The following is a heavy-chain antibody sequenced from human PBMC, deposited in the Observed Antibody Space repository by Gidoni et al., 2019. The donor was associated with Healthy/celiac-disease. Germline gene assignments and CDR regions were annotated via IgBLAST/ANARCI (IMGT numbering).Heavy chain of an antibody. D-gene: IGHD6-19*01. CDR1: GSTFSSYG. CDR3: AKAGAVANYYYYGMDV. J-gene: IGHJ6*02. CDR2: ISYDGSNK. V-gene: IGHV3-30*18. Sequence: QVQLVESGGGVVHPGGSLRLSCAASGSTFSSYGMHWVRQAPGKGLVWVSVISYDGSNKYYADSVKGRFTISRDNSKNTLYLQMNSLRAEDTAVYYCAKAGAVANYYYYGMDVWGQGTTVTVSS.